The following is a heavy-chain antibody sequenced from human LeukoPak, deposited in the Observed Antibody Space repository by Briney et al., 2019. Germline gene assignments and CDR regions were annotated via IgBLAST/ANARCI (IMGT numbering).Heavy chain of an antibody. V-gene: IGHV3-21*01. Sequence: GGSLRLSCAASGFTFSSYRMNWVRQAPGKGLEWVSSISSSSSYIYYADSVKGRFTISRDNAKNSLYLQMNSLRAEDTAVYYCARDEVEQTFNYWGQGTLVTVSS. D-gene: IGHD1-26*01. CDR3: ARDEVEQTFNY. CDR1: GFTFSSYR. J-gene: IGHJ4*02. CDR2: ISSSSSYI.